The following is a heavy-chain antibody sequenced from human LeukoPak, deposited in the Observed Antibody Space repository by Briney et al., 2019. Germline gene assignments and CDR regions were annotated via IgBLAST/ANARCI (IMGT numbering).Heavy chain of an antibody. V-gene: IGHV4-39*01. J-gene: IGHJ4*02. Sequence: SETLSLTCTVSGGSISSSGYYWGWIRQSPGKGLEWIGSIYYSGSTYYNPSLKSRVTISVDTSKNQFSLKLSSVTAADTAVYYCARHAHSAADDYWGQGTLVTVSS. D-gene: IGHD6-13*01. CDR3: ARHAHSAADDY. CDR1: GGSISSSGYY. CDR2: IYYSGST.